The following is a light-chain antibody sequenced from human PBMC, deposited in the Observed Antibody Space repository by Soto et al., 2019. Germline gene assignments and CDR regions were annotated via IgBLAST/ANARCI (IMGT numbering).Light chain of an antibody. CDR3: SSYAGSNNLV. J-gene: IGLJ1*01. Sequence: QSVLTQPPSASGSPGQSVTISCTGTSSDVGGYNYVSWYQQHPGKAPKLMIYEVSERPSGVSDRFSGSKSSNTASLTVSGLQAEDEADYYCSSYAGSNNLVFGTGTKLTVL. CDR2: EVS. CDR1: SSDVGGYNY. V-gene: IGLV2-8*01.